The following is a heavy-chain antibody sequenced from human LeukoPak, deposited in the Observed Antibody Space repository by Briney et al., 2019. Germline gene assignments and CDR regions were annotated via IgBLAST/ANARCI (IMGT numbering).Heavy chain of an antibody. CDR1: GYTFTSYD. Sequence: ASVKVSCKASGYTFTSYDINWVRQATGQGLEWMGIINPSGGSTSYAQKFQGRVTMTRDMSTSTVYMELSSLRSEDTAVYYCARDPSGSYPFDYWGQGTLVTVSS. V-gene: IGHV1-46*01. CDR3: ARDPSGSYPFDY. J-gene: IGHJ4*02. CDR2: INPSGGST. D-gene: IGHD1-26*01.